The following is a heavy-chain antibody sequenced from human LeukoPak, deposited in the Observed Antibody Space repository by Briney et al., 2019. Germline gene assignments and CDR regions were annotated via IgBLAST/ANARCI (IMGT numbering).Heavy chain of an antibody. CDR1: GYTLTELS. D-gene: IGHD5-12*01. CDR2: FDPEDGET. J-gene: IGHJ4*02. Sequence: ASVKVSCEVSGYTLTELSMHWVRQAPGKGLEWMGGFDPEDGETIYAQKFQGRVTMTEDTSTDTAYMELSSLRSEDTAVYYCATVIQSLYSGYDGYFDYWGQGTLVTVSS. V-gene: IGHV1-24*01. CDR3: ATVIQSLYSGYDGYFDY.